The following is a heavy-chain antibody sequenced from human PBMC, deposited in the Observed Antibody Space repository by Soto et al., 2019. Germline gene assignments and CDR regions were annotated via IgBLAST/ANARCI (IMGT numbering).Heavy chain of an antibody. CDR3: AREGYGSGGSCYRPYGMDV. V-gene: IGHV4-59*01. CDR1: GCSISTYY. J-gene: IGHJ6*02. D-gene: IGHD2-15*01. CDR2: IYYSGST. Sequence: SETLSLTCTISGCSISTYYWSWIRQPPGKGLERIGYIYYSGSTNYNPSLKSRVTISIDTSKNQFSLKLSSVTAADTAVYYCAREGYGSGGSCYRPYGMDVWGQGTTVTVSS.